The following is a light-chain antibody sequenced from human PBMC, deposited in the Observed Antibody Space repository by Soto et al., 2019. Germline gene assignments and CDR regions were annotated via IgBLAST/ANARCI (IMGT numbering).Light chain of an antibody. J-gene: IGKJ1*01. CDR3: SQALQPPLA. V-gene: IGKV2-28*01. CDR1: QSLLHSNGYNY. Sequence: DIVMTQSPLSLPVTPGEPASISCRSSQSLLHSNGYNYLYWYLQSPAQSPQLLIYLDSNRDSGVTDRFSGSGTGTAFTLKIRRVEVEDVEVYYRSQALQPPLAFGQGTKVEIK. CDR2: LDS.